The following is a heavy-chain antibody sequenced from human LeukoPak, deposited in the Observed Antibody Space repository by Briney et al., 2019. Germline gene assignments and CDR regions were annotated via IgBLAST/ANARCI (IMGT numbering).Heavy chain of an antibody. CDR1: GFTFSSYA. Sequence: GGSLRLSCAASGFTFSSYAMHWVRQAPGKGLECVAVILYDGSNKYYADSVKGRFTISRDNSKNTLYLQMNSLRAEDTAVYYCARADDYTSAPYYYYYGMDVWGQGTTVTVSS. D-gene: IGHD4-4*01. CDR2: ILYDGSNK. J-gene: IGHJ6*02. V-gene: IGHV3-30-3*01. CDR3: ARADDYTSAPYYYYYGMDV.